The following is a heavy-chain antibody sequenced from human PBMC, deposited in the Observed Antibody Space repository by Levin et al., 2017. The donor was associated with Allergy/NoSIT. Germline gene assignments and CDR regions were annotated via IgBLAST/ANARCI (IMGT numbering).Heavy chain of an antibody. V-gene: IGHV4-39*07. J-gene: IGHJ6*02. CDR2: FYYSGDT. CDR3: ARDRGFYDDSSYFYPYGMDV. Sequence: PSETLSLTCSVSGGSISGSTFYWGWIRQPPGTGLEWIGSFYYSGDTYYNPSLRSRVTISVDTSKNQFSLRVSSVTSAATAVYYCARDRGFYDDSSYFYPYGMDVWGQGTTVTVSS. D-gene: IGHD4-17*01. CDR1: GGSISGSTFY.